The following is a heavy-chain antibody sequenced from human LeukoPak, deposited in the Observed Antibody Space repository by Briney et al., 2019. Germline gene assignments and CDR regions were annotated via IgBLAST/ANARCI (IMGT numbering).Heavy chain of an antibody. V-gene: IGHV5-51*01. CDR3: ARDLGYCSSTSPCYGMDV. CDR2: IYPGDSDT. J-gene: IGHJ6*02. CDR1: GYSFTSYW. Sequence: GESLKISCKGSGYSFTSYWIGWVRQMPGKGLEWMGIIYPGDSDTRYSPSFQGQVTISADKSISTAYLQWSSLKASDTAVYYCARDLGYCSSTSPCYGMDVWGQGTTVTVSS. D-gene: IGHD2-2*01.